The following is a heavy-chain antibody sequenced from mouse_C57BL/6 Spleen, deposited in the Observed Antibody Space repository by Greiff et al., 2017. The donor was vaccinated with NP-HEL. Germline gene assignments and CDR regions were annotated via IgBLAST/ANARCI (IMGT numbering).Heavy chain of an antibody. D-gene: IGHD1-1*01. J-gene: IGHJ4*01. CDR1: GYTFTSYW. CDR3: ATTVVAYYYAMDY. Sequence: VKLMEPGAELVRPGSSVKLSCKASGYTFTSYWMHWVKQRPIQGLEWIGNIDPSDSETHYNQKFKDKATLTVDKSSSTAYMQLSSLTSEDSAVYYCATTVVAYYYAMDYWGQGTSVTVSS. CDR2: IDPSDSET. V-gene: IGHV1-52*01.